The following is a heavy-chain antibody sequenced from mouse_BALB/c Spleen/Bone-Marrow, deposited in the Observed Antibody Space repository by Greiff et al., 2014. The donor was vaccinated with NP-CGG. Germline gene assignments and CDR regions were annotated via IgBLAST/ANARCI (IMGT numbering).Heavy chain of an antibody. D-gene: IGHD1-1*01. J-gene: IGHJ2*01. V-gene: IGHV1-80*01. CDR1: GYAFSSYW. CDR2: IYPGDGDT. CDR3: ARDYYGSRYYFDY. Sequence: QVQLKQSGAELVRPGSSVKISCKASGYAFSSYWMNWVKQRPGQGLEWIRQIYPGDGDTNYNGKFKGKATLTADKSSSTAYTQLSSLTSEDSAVYFCARDYYGSRYYFDYWGQGTTLTVSS.